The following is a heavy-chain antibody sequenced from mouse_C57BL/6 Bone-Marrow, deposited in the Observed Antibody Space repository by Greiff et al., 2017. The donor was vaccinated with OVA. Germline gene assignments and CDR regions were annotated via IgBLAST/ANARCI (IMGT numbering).Heavy chain of an antibody. CDR2: IYPGSGNT. D-gene: IGHD2-5*01. J-gene: IGHJ3*01. Sequence: VKLVESGAELVRPGASVKLSCKASGYTFTDYYINWVKQRPGQGLEWIARIYPGSGNTYYNEKFKGKATLTAEKSSSTAYMQLSSLTSEDSAVYFCARSYSNYFFSWFAYWGQGTLVTVSA. CDR1: GYTFTDYY. V-gene: IGHV1-76*01. CDR3: ARSYSNYFFSWFAY.